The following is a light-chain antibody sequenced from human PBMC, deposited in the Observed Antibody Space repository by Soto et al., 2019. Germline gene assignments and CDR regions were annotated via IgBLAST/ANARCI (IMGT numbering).Light chain of an antibody. V-gene: IGLV1-51*01. Sequence: QSVLTQPPSVSAAPGQKVTISCSGGSSNIGNNDVSWYQQLPGTAPKLLIYDNRKRFSGIPDRFSGSKSGTSATLGISGLQTGDEADYYCGSWDSNVSAVVFGGGTKLTVL. CDR2: DNR. J-gene: IGLJ2*01. CDR1: SSNIGNND. CDR3: GSWDSNVSAVV.